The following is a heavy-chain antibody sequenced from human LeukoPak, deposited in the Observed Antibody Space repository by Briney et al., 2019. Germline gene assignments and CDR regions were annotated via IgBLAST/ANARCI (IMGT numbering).Heavy chain of an antibody. Sequence: SETLSLTCAVSGGSISSGGYSWSWIRQPPGKGLEWIGYIYHSGSTYYNPSLKSRVTISVDRSKNQFSLKLSSVTAADTAVYYCARVKCSSGCPFDCWGQGTLVTVSS. J-gene: IGHJ4*02. V-gene: IGHV4-30-2*01. CDR3: ARVKCSSGCPFDC. CDR1: GGSISSGGYS. D-gene: IGHD6-19*01. CDR2: IYHSGST.